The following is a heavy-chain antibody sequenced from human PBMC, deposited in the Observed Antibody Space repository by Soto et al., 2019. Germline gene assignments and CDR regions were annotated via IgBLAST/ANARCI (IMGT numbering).Heavy chain of an antibody. Sequence: SETLSLTCSVSGDSISSVDYFWAWVRQPPGQALEYIGYIYKSATTYYNPSFESRVAISLDTSKSQFSLNVTSVTAADTAVYFCARGRYCLTGRCFPNWFDSWGQGTLVTVSS. CDR3: ARGRYCLTGRCFPNWFDS. J-gene: IGHJ5*01. CDR2: IYKSATT. D-gene: IGHD2-15*01. V-gene: IGHV4-30-4*01. CDR1: GDSISSVDYF.